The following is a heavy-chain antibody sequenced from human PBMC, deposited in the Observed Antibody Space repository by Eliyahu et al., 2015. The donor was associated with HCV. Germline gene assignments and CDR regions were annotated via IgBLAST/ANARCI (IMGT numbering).Heavy chain of an antibody. Sequence: EVQLVESGGGLVQPGGFPXTLLCSLWIVPSVXTSWTGSARPQGRGWSGLAVVKAKLTVXTTDFAASVKGRFAISRDDSDNSLSLQMNSLKTEDTAVYYCARELDGVFDYWGQGALVTVSS. D-gene: IGHD5-24*01. J-gene: IGHJ4*02. CDR2: VKAKLTVXTT. CDR1: IVPSVXTS. V-gene: IGHV3-72*01. CDR3: ARELDGVFDY.